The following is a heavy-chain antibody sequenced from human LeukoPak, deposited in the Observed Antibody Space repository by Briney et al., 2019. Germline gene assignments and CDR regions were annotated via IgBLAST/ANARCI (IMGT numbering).Heavy chain of an antibody. J-gene: IGHJ4*02. Sequence: ASVKVSCKASGYIFSDYYMHWVRQAPGQGLEWMGWINPNSGGTNYVQKFQGRVTMTRDTSISTVYMELSRLKSDDTAVYYCARDQSGYNLIDFWGQGTLVTVSS. D-gene: IGHD5-18*01. CDR2: INPNSGGT. CDR1: GYIFSDYY. V-gene: IGHV1-2*02. CDR3: ARDQSGYNLIDF.